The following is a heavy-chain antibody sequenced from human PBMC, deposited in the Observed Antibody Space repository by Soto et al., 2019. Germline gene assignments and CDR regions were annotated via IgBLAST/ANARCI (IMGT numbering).Heavy chain of an antibody. J-gene: IGHJ4*02. CDR1: GFTFSSYG. Sequence: QVQLVESGGGVVQPGRSLRLSCAASGFTFSSYGMHWVLQAPGKGLAWVAGISYDGSNKYYADAVKGRFTISRDNSKNTLYLQMNSLRAEDTAVYYCAKDRARYCGGCSCYSIFDSWGQGTLVTVSS. CDR3: AKDRARYCGGCSCYSIFDS. V-gene: IGHV3-30*18. D-gene: IGHD2-15*01. CDR2: ISYDGSNK.